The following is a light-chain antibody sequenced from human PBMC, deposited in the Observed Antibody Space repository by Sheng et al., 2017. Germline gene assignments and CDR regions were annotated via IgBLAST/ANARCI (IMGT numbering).Light chain of an antibody. CDR1: QSISSW. Sequence: DIQMTQSPSTLSASEGDRVTLACRASQSISSWLAWYQQKPGKAPKLLIYRASSLEGRVPSRFSGSGSGTEFTLTISSLQPDDFATYYCQQYNSYPFTFGPGTKVDIK. J-gene: IGKJ3*01. CDR3: QQYNSYPFT. CDR2: RAS. V-gene: IGKV1-5*03.